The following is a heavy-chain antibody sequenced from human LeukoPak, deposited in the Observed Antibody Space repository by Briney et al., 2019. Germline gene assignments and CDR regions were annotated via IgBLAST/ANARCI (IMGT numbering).Heavy chain of an antibody. CDR1: GYTFTSCY. CDR2: VNPNNGAT. D-gene: IGHD3-22*01. J-gene: IGHJ3*02. V-gene: IGHV1-2*02. CDR3: ARDFYDSGRGAFDI. Sequence: ASVTVSCKASGYTFTSCYMHWVRQAPGQGLEWMGWVNPNNGATLYAQKFQGRVSMARDTSISTAYMELSGLTSDDTAIYYCARDFYDSGRGAFDIWGQGTTVTVSS.